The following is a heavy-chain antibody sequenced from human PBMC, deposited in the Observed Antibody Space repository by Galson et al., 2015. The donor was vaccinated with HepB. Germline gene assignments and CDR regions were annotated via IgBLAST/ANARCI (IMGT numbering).Heavy chain of an antibody. CDR3: ARGRVPAY. Sequence: SETLSLTCTVSGASISSYYWSWIRQPPGKGLEWIGYVYYSGSTNSNPSLKSRVTISLDTSKNQFSLRLSSVTAADTAVYFCARGRVPAYWGQGTLVTVSS. V-gene: IGHV4-59*01. D-gene: IGHD3-10*01. J-gene: IGHJ4*02. CDR2: VYYSGST. CDR1: GASISSYY.